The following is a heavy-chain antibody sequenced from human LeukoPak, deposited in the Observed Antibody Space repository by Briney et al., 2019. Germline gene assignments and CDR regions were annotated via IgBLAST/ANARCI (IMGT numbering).Heavy chain of an antibody. CDR2: IKQDGSEK. CDR1: GFTLSRYW. D-gene: IGHD2-2*01. V-gene: IGHV3-7*01. CDR3: ARGLMGYCSSSSCHFDY. J-gene: IGHJ4*02. Sequence: GGSLRLSCAASGFTLSRYWMSWVRQAPGKGLEWVANIKQDGSEKYYVDSVKGRFTISRDNAKDFLYLQMNSLRAEDTAVYYCARGLMGYCSSSSCHFDYWGQGTLVTVSS.